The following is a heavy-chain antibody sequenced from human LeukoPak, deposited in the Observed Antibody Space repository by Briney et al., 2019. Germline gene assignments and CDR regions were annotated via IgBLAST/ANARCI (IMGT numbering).Heavy chain of an antibody. J-gene: IGHJ4*02. D-gene: IGHD3-16*01. Sequence: GGSLRLSCAASGVTVSTNYMNWVRQAPGKGLEWVSYISSSGSTIKYRDSVKGRFTISRDNAKNSLYLQMNSLRAEDTAVYYCARDSLRPFDYWGQGTLVTVSS. CDR1: GVTVSTNY. CDR3: ARDSLRPFDY. V-gene: IGHV3-48*03. CDR2: ISSSGSTI.